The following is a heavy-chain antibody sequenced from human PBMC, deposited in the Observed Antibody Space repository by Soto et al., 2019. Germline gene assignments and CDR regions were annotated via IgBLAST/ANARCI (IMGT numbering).Heavy chain of an antibody. CDR2: MNTNSGNT. Sequence: QVQLVQSGAEVKKPGASVKVSCKASGSTFTSYDINWGRQATGQGLEWMGWMNTNSGNTGCAQKFKGRVTKDRNTSISTAYMALSSLRSEDTAVYYSAREYSSGESKDWVQGTVVTVSS. D-gene: IGHD6-19*01. J-gene: IGHJ4*02. V-gene: IGHV1-8*01. CDR3: AREYSSGESKD. CDR1: GSTFTSYD.